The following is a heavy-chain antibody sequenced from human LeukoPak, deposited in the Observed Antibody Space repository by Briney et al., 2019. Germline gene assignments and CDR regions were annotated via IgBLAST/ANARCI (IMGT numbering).Heavy chain of an antibody. Sequence: PGGPLRPSCAASGFTFDDYAIHWVRQVPGKVVEWVSLISGDGVTTYCADSEKGRFTISRDNSKNSLYLQINRLSTEATALYYCAKDLGPSGASWFDPWGEGSLGSVSS. CDR2: ISGDGVTT. CDR3: AKDLGPSGASWFDP. D-gene: IGHD3-16*01. V-gene: IGHV3-43*02. J-gene: IGHJ5*02. CDR1: GFTFDDYA.